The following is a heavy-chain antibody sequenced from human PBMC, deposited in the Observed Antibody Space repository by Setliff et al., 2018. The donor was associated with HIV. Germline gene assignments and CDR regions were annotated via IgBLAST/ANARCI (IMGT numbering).Heavy chain of an antibody. CDR3: ARDRSVPGTYRYFDY. J-gene: IGHJ4*02. V-gene: IGHV4-59*11. D-gene: IGHD2-2*01. CDR1: GGSISSHY. Sequence: SETLSLTCTVSGGSISSHYWSWIRRPPGKGLEWIGDIYDSGRTNYNPSLKNRVTISVDTPKNQFSLRLTSVTAADTAVYYCARDRSVPGTYRYFDYWGQGTLVTVSS. CDR2: IYDSGRT.